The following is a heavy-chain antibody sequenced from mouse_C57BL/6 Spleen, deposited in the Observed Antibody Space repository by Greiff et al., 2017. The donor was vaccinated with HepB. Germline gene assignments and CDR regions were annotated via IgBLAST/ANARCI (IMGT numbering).Heavy chain of an antibody. Sequence: EVQLQQSGPELVKPGASVKISCKASGYTFTDYYMNWVKQSHGKSLEWLGDINPNNGGTSYNQKFKGKATLTVDRSSSTAYMERRSLTSEDAAVYYCARGGSYDWYFDVWGTGTTVTVSS. J-gene: IGHJ1*03. D-gene: IGHD1-1*02. CDR1: GYTFTDYY. CDR2: INPNNGGT. V-gene: IGHV1-26*01. CDR3: ARGGSYDWYFDV.